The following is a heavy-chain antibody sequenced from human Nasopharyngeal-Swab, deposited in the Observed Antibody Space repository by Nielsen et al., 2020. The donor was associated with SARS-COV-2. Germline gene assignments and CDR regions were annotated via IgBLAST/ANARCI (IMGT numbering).Heavy chain of an antibody. Sequence: GGSLRLSCTTSGFTFGDYAMSWFRQAPGKGLEWVGFSRSKTYGGAPEYAASVKGRFTISRDGAESIAYLQMNSLKIEDTAVYYCARSVGSYYGQGAFDIWGQGTRVTVFS. CDR3: ARSVGSYYGQGAFDI. J-gene: IGHJ3*02. CDR2: SRSKTYGGAP. D-gene: IGHD1-26*01. CDR1: GFTFGDYA. V-gene: IGHV3-49*01.